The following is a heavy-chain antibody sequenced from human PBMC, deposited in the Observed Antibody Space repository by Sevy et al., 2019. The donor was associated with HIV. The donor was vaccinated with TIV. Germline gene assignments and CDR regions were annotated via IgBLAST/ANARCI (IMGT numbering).Heavy chain of an antibody. CDR3: AKGLGLYYYYAMDV. V-gene: IGHV3-9*03. Sequence: GGSLRLSCAASGFNFDDYAMHWVRQAPGKGLEWVSGIRWNSGSIGYADYVKGRFTISRDKAKKSLFLQMNSLGPEDMALYYCAKGLGLYYYYAMDVWGQGTTVTVSS. J-gene: IGHJ6*02. CDR2: IRWNSGSI. CDR1: GFNFDDYA.